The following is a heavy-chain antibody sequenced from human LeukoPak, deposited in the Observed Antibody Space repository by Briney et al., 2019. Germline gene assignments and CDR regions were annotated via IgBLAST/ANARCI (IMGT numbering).Heavy chain of an antibody. V-gene: IGHV1-2*04. D-gene: IGHD5-18*01. CDR2: INPNSGGT. CDR1: GYTFTGYY. Sequence: ASVKVSCKASGYTFTGYYMHWVRQAPGQGLEWMGWINPNSGGTNYAQKFQGWVTMTRDTSISTAYMELSRLRSDDTAVYYCARDLSKTAMVFDYWGQGTLVTVSS. J-gene: IGHJ4*02. CDR3: ARDLSKTAMVFDY.